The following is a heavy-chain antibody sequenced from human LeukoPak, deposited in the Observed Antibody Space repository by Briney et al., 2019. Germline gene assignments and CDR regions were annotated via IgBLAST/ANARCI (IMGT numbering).Heavy chain of an antibody. D-gene: IGHD3-10*01. V-gene: IGHV3-66*01. CDR2: IYSGGST. CDR1: GGSFSGYY. CDR3: ARDRGSGYDY. Sequence: ETLSLTCAVYGGSFSGYYWSWVRQAPGKGLEWVSVIYSGGSTYYADSVKGRFTISRDNSMNTLYLQMNSLRVEDTAVYYCARDRGSGYDYWGQGTLVTVSS. J-gene: IGHJ4*02.